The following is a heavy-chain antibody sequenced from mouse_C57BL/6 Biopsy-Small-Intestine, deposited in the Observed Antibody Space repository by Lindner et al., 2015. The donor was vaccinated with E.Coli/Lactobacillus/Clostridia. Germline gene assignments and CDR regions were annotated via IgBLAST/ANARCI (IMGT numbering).Heavy chain of an antibody. J-gene: IGHJ3*01. D-gene: IGHD4-1*02. CDR2: INPGSGGT. CDR1: GYAFTNYL. Sequence: VQLQESGAELERPGTSVKVSCKASGYAFTNYLIEWVKQRPGQGLEWIGVINPGSGGTNYNEKFKGKATLTADKSSSTAYMQLSSLTSEDSAVYFCASFSTGTGAWFAYWGQGTLVTVSA. CDR3: ASFSTGTGAWFAY. V-gene: IGHV1-54*01.